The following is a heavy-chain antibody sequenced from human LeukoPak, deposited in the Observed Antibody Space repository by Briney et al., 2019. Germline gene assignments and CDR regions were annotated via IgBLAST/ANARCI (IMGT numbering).Heavy chain of an antibody. CDR3: AKEIAVAGTDDYYYYYGMDV. D-gene: IGHD6-19*01. CDR2: ISWNSGSI. Sequence: PGRSLRLSCAASGFTFDDYAMHWVRQAPGKGLEWVSGISWNSGSIGYADSVKGRFTISRDNPKNSLYLQMNSLRAEDTALYYCAKEIAVAGTDDYYYYYGMDVWGQGTTVTVSS. J-gene: IGHJ6*02. CDR1: GFTFDDYA. V-gene: IGHV3-9*01.